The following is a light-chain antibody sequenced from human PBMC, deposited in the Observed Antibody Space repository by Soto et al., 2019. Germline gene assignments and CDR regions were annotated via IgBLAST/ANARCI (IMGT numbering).Light chain of an antibody. CDR1: QYISSY. CDR3: QQSYSPPCT. CDR2: AES. Sequence: DIPVTQSPSSLSASVGDTVTITCRASQYISSYLNWYQQKPGKAPRLLIYAESSLQSGVPSRFTGSGSGTDFTLTISSLQPEDFATYYGQQSYSPPCTFGQGTKVEVK. J-gene: IGKJ1*01. V-gene: IGKV1-39*01.